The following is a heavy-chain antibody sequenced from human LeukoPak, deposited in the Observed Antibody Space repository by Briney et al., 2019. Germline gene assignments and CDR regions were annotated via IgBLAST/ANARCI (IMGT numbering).Heavy chain of an antibody. Sequence: PSETLSLTCTVSGGSISSSSYYWGWIRQPPGKGLEWIGSIYYSGSTYYNPSLKSRVTISVDTSKNQFSLKLSSVTAADTAVYYCARGVAVAGTGIFDYWGQGTLVTVSS. CDR2: IYYSGST. D-gene: IGHD6-19*01. V-gene: IGHV4-39*07. CDR1: GGSISSSSYY. CDR3: ARGVAVAGTGIFDY. J-gene: IGHJ4*02.